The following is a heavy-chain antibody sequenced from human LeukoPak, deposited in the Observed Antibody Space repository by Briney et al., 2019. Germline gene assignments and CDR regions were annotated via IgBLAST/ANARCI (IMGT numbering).Heavy chain of an antibody. Sequence: PGGSLRLSCAASGFTFSSYAMHWVRQAPGKGLEWVAVISYDGSNKYYADSVKGRFTISRDNSKNTLYLQMNSLRAEDTAVYYCARDRIAARNWFDPWGQGTLVTVSS. V-gene: IGHV3-30*04. CDR2: ISYDGSNK. J-gene: IGHJ5*02. CDR1: GFTFSSYA. D-gene: IGHD6-6*01. CDR3: ARDRIAARNWFDP.